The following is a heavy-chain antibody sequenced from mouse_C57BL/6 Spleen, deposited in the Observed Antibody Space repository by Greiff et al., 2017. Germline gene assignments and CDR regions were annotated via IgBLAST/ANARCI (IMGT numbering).Heavy chain of an antibody. Sequence: QVQLQQPGTELVKPGASVKLSCKASGYTFTSYWMHWVKQRPGQGLEWIGNINPSNGGTNYNEMFKSKATLTVDKSSSTAYMQLSSLTSEDSAVYYCAREGNGYEKYFDVWGTGTTGTVSS. V-gene: IGHV1-53*01. CDR2: INPSNGGT. CDR1: GYTFTSYW. J-gene: IGHJ1*03. D-gene: IGHD2-2*01. CDR3: AREGNGYEKYFDV.